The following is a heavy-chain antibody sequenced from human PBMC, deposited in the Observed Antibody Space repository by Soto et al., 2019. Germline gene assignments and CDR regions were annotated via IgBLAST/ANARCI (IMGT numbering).Heavy chain of an antibody. V-gene: IGHV3-23*01. CDR2: ISRSGGDR. D-gene: IGHD3-10*01. J-gene: IGHJ5*02. Sequence: PGGSLRLSCTASGFTFGSYAMNWVRQAPGKGLEWVSGISRSGGDRYYADSRFTISRDNSKDTLYLQMNSLRAEDTAVYYCVKSNYSYVSGNNWFDPWGQGTLVTVSS. CDR3: VKSNYSYVSGNNWFDP. CDR1: GFTFGSYA.